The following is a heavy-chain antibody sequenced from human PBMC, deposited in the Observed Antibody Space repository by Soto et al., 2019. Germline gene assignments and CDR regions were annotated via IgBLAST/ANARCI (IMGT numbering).Heavy chain of an antibody. V-gene: IGHV4-31*03. Sequence: QVQLQESGPGLVKPSQTLSLTCTVSGVSISSGGYYWSCIRQHPEKGLEWIGYIYNSWSTYYNPSLNSRVTISADTSKNQFSLQLSSVTAADTAVYYCARDPAPWGQGTLVTVSS. CDR1: GVSISSGGYY. J-gene: IGHJ5*02. CDR2: IYNSWST. CDR3: ARDPAP.